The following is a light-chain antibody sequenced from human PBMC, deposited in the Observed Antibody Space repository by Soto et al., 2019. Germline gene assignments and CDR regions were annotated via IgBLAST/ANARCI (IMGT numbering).Light chain of an antibody. CDR1: QNVGNTY. CDR3: RKSATSPRT. J-gene: IGKJ1*01. V-gene: IGKV3-20*01. Sequence: EIVLTQSPGTLPLSPGERATLSCRASQNVGNTYLDWYQQKPGKAPRLLIYGASSRATVIPDRFSGSGSGTDFTLTIIRLEPEDFAVYYCRKSATSPRTYGQGTKVDI. CDR2: GAS.